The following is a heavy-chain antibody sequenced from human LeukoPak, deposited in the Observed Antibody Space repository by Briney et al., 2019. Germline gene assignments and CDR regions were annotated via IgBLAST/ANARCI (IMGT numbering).Heavy chain of an antibody. CDR3: ARAAYDSGSYIVNHDY. V-gene: IGHV3-53*01. D-gene: IGHD3-22*01. CDR2: LFRDDTT. J-gene: IGHJ4*02. CDR1: GFTVSSSY. Sequence: GGSLRLSCAASGFTVSSSYMSWVRQAPGKGLEWVSVLFRDDTTYYADSVKGRFTISRDNPKNTLYLQMSSLRGEDTAVYYCARAAYDSGSYIVNHDYWGQGALVTVSS.